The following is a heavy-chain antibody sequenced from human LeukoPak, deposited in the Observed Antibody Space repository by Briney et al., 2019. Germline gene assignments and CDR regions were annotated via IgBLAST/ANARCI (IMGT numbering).Heavy chain of an antibody. J-gene: IGHJ6*03. CDR3: TREYQLPRRYYYYMDV. CDR1: GFTFGDYA. CDR2: IRSKAYGGTT. V-gene: IGHV3-49*03. D-gene: IGHD2-2*01. Sequence: GGSLRLSCTASGFTFGDYAMSWFRQAPGKGLEWVGFIRSKAYGGTTEYAASVKGRFTISRDDSKSIAYLQMNSLKTEGTAVYYCTREYQLPRRYYYYMDVWGKGTTVTVSS.